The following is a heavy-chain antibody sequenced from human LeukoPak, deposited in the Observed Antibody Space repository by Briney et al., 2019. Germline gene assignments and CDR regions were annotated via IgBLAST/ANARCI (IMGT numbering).Heavy chain of an antibody. CDR2: ISGSGGST. Sequence: GGSLRLSCAASGFTFSDYVMTWVRQAPGKGLEWVSGISGSGGSTYYGDSVKGRFIISRDNSRKNLYLEMNSLRAEDTAVYYCAKVRSGWYRDLFDYWGQGTLVTVAS. V-gene: IGHV3-23*01. CDR1: GFTFSDYV. D-gene: IGHD6-19*01. J-gene: IGHJ4*02. CDR3: AKVRSGWYRDLFDY.